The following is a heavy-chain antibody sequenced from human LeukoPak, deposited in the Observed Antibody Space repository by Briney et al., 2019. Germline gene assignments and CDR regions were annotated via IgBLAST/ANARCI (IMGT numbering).Heavy chain of an antibody. CDR2: INPNSGGT. Sequence: ASVKVSCKASGYTFTGYYMHWVRQAPGQGLEWMGWINPNSGGTNYAQKFQGRVTMTRDTSISTAYMELSRLRSDDTAVYYCARGPPLIVVVPAAIKGCWFDPWGQGTLVTVSS. D-gene: IGHD2-2*01. CDR1: GYTFTGYY. J-gene: IGHJ5*02. CDR3: ARGPPLIVVVPAAIKGCWFDP. V-gene: IGHV1-2*02.